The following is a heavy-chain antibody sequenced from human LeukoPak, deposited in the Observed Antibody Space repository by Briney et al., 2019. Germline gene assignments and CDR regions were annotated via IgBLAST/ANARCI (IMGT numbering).Heavy chain of an antibody. CDR1: GGSISSYY. CDR2: INYSGST. CDR3: ARSDILTGTCFDC. Sequence: SETLSLTCTVSGGSISSYYWSWIRQPPGKGLEWIGYINYSGSTNYNPSLKSRVTISVDTSKIQFSLRLSSVTAADTAVYYCARSDILTGTCFDCWGQGTLVTVSS. J-gene: IGHJ4*02. D-gene: IGHD3-9*01. V-gene: IGHV4-59*01.